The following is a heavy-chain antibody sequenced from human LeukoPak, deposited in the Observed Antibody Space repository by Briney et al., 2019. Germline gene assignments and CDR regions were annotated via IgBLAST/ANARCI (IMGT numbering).Heavy chain of an antibody. CDR2: IIPIFGTA. V-gene: IGHV1-69*01. Sequence: SVKVSCKASGGTFSTYAISWVRQAPGQGLEWMGGIIPIFGTANYAQKFQGRVTITADESTSTAYMELSSLRSEDTAVYYCARDRITRGGFDYWGQGTLVTVSS. CDR1: GGTFSTYA. J-gene: IGHJ4*02. CDR3: ARDRITRGGFDY. D-gene: IGHD1-14*01.